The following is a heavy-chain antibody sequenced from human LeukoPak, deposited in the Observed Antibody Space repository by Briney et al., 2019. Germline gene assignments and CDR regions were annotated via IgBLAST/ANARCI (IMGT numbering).Heavy chain of an antibody. CDR2: IYPGDSDT. V-gene: IGHV5-51*01. CDR1: GYSFTSYW. D-gene: IGHD3-22*01. CDR3: ARRRYDSSGSTNYFDY. J-gene: IGHJ4*02. Sequence: GESLKISCKGSGYSFTSYWIGWVRQMPGKGLEWMGIIYPGDSDTRYSPSFQGQVTNSADKSISTAYLQWSSLKASDTAMYYCARRRYDSSGSTNYFDYWGQGTLVTVSS.